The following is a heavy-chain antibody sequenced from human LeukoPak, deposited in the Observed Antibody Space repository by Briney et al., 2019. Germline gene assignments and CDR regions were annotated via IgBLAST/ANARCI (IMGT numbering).Heavy chain of an antibody. J-gene: IGHJ6*02. CDR3: ARGTGSPERDYYGMDV. CDR1: GDSVSSNCAA. V-gene: IGHV6-1*01. Sequence: SQTLSLTCAISGDSVSSNCAAWNWIRQSPSRGLEWLGRTYYRSKWYNDYAVSVKSRITINPDTSKNQFSLQLNSVTPEDTAVYYCARGTGSPERDYYGMDVWGQGTTVTVSS. D-gene: IGHD1-1*01. CDR2: TYYRSKWYN.